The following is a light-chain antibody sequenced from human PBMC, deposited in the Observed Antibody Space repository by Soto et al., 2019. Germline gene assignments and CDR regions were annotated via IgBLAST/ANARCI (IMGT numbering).Light chain of an antibody. CDR2: GAS. CDR1: QSVSSSY. CDR3: QQYGSSPFT. V-gene: IGKV3-20*01. Sequence: ESVLTQSPGTLSMSPGERATLSCRASQSVSSSYSAWYQQKPGQAPRLLIYGASSRATGIPDRFSGSGSGTDFTHTISRLEPDDFALYYCQQYGSSPFTFGPGTKVDIK. J-gene: IGKJ3*01.